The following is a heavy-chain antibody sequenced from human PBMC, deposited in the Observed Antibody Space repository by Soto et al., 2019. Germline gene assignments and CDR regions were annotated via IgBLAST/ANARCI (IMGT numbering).Heavy chain of an antibody. V-gene: IGHV4-39*01. CDR1: GGSISSSSYY. CDR3: ASGGSWYTSNWFDP. J-gene: IGHJ5*02. CDR2: IYYSGST. Sequence: PSETLSLTCTVSGGSISSSSYYWGWIRQPPGKGLEWIGSIYYSGSTYYNPSLKSRVTISVDTSKNQFSLKLSSVTAADTAVYYCASGGSWYTSNWFDPWGQGTLVTVSS. D-gene: IGHD2-15*01.